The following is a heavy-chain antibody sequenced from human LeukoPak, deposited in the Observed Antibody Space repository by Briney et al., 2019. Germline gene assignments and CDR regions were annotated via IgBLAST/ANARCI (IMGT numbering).Heavy chain of an antibody. CDR3: ARGREGYNLRDAFDI. D-gene: IGHD5-24*01. CDR1: GYTFTDYH. J-gene: IGHJ3*02. Sequence: ASVKVSCKASGYTFTDYHIHWVRQAPGQGLEWMGWINPNNGGTNFSQRFQGRVTVTRNTSISTAYMELSSLTSEDTAVYYCARGREGYNLRDAFDIWGQGTMVTVSS. V-gene: IGHV1-2*02. CDR2: INPNNGGT.